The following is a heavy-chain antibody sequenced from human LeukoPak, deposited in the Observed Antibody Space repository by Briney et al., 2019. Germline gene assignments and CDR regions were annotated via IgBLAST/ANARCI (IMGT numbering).Heavy chain of an antibody. J-gene: IGHJ4*02. CDR1: EFTFSSYS. D-gene: IGHD2-21*02. V-gene: IGHV3-23*01. CDR3: ATEATYCTAACYSLSDY. Sequence: GGSLRLSCAASEFTFSSYSLTWVRQAPGKGLEWVSLISGSGGTTHYADSVRGRFTISRDNSKNTLYLQMNTLRAGDTAVYYCATEATYCTAACYSLSDYSGQGTLVTVSS. CDR2: ISGSGGTT.